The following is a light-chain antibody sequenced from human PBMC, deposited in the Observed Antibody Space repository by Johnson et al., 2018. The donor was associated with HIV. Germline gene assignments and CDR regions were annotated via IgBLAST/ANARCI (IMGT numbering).Light chain of an antibody. Sequence: QFVLTQPPSVSAAPGQRVTISCSGNNSNIGYNSVSWYQQVPGAAPKLLIYENNKRPSGIADRFSASKSGTSATLDIPGLPTGDEADYYCGALDSGLTAHFVFGSGTTITVL. J-gene: IGLJ1*01. V-gene: IGLV1-51*02. CDR1: NSNIGYNS. CDR2: ENN. CDR3: GALDSGLTAHFV.